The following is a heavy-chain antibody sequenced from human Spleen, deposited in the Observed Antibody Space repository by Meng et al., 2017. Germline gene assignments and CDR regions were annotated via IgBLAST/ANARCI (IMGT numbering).Heavy chain of an antibody. D-gene: IGHD3-22*01. J-gene: IGHJ4*02. CDR1: GGSISSSSYY. CDR3: VRAGDSSGYYYFFDY. V-gene: IGHV4-39*07. Sequence: SETLSLTCTVSGGSISSSSYYWGWIRQPPGKGLEWIGSIYYSGSTYYNPSLKSRVTISVDTSKNQFSLKLSSVTAADTAVYYCVRAGDSSGYYYFFDYWGLGTLVTVSS. CDR2: IYYSGST.